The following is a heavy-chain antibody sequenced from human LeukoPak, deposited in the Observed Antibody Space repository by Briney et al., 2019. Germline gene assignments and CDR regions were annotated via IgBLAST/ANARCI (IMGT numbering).Heavy chain of an antibody. CDR1: GGSISSYY. CDR3: ARGAVADDY. D-gene: IGHD6-19*01. J-gene: IGHJ4*02. CDR2: IYYSGST. V-gene: IGHV4-59*01. Sequence: PSGTLSLTCTVSGGSISSYYWSWLRQPPGKGLEWIGYIYYSGSTNYNPSLKSRVTISVDTSKNQFSLKLSSVTAADTAVYYCARGAVADDYWGQGTLVTVSS.